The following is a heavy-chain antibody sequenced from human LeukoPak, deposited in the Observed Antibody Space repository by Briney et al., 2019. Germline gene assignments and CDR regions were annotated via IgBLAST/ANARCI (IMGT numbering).Heavy chain of an antibody. CDR2: INPNSGGT. CDR3: ARGVPARSGISGSYYWFDP. CDR1: GYTFTGYY. J-gene: IGHJ5*02. D-gene: IGHD1-26*01. V-gene: IGHV1-2*04. Sequence: ASVKVSCKASGYTFTGYYMHWVRQAPGQGLEWMGWINPNSGGTNYAQKFQGWVTMTRDTSISTAYMELSRLRSDDTAVYYCARGVPARSGISGSYYWFDPWGQGTLVTVSS.